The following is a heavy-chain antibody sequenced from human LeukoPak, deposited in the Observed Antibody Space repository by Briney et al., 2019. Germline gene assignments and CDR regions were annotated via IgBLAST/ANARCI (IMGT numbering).Heavy chain of an antibody. CDR2: IKQDGSEQ. D-gene: IGHD2-15*01. CDR3: ARPTYCSGGSCYPFDN. Sequence: GGSLRLSCAASGFTFSSYAMSWVRQAPGKGLEWVANIKQDGSEQDYVHSVKARFTISRDNARNSLHLQMNSLRVEDTAVYYCARPTYCSGGSCYPFDNWGQGTLVTVSS. CDR1: GFTFSSYA. J-gene: IGHJ4*02. V-gene: IGHV3-7*03.